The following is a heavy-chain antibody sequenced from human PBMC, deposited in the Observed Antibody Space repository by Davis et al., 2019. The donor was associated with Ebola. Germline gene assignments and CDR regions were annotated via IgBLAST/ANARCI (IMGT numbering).Heavy chain of an antibody. D-gene: IGHD3-3*01. CDR1: GFTFSSYS. J-gene: IGHJ4*02. CDR3: AKNRGPAVFGVAFFEN. V-gene: IGHV3-48*01. Sequence: GESLKISCAASGFTFSSYSMNWVRQAPRKGLEWVSYIRSSTGTIYYADSVKGRFTISRDNFKDTLYVQMNSLGAEDTAVYYCAKNRGPAVFGVAFFENWGQGTLVTVSS. CDR2: IRSSTGTI.